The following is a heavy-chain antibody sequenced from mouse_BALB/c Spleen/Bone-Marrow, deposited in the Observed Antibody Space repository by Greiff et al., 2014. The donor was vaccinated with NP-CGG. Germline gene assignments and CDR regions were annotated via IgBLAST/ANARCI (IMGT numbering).Heavy chain of an antibody. CDR1: GYTFTSYW. D-gene: IGHD1-1*01. CDR3: ARGSYYYGSSSPWFAY. CDR2: IPPGSGTT. Sequence: LVKPGASVKLSCKASGYTFTSYWINWIKQRPGQGLEWIGRIPPGSGTTYYNEMFKGKATLTVDTSSTTAYIQLSSLSSEDSAVYFCARGSYYYGSSSPWFAYWSQGTLVTVSA. J-gene: IGHJ3*01. V-gene: IGHV1S41*01.